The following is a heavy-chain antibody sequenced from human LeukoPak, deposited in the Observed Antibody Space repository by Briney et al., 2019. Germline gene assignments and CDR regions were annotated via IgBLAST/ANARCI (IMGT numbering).Heavy chain of an antibody. D-gene: IGHD2-2*01. CDR3: ARELGVVVPATPG. J-gene: IGHJ4*02. Sequence: GGSLRLSCAASGFTFSSCSMNWVRQAPGKGLEWVSSISSSSSYIYYADSVKGRFTISRDNAKNSLYLQMNSLRAEDTAVYYCARELGVVVPATPGWGQGTLVTVSS. V-gene: IGHV3-21*01. CDR1: GFTFSSCS. CDR2: ISSSSSYI.